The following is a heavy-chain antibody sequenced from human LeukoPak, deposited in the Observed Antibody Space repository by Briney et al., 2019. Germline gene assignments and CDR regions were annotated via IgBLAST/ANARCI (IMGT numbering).Heavy chain of an antibody. CDR1: GGSISSSSYY. Sequence: LETLSLTCTVSGGSISSSSYYWGWIRQPPGKGLEWIGSIYYSGSTYYNPSLKSRVTISVDTSKNQFSLKLSSVTAADTAVYYCARSSLPSYTGIAGAGYFDYWGQGTLVTVSS. V-gene: IGHV4-39*01. D-gene: IGHD1-26*01. J-gene: IGHJ4*02. CDR3: ARSSLPSYTGIAGAGYFDY. CDR2: IYYSGST.